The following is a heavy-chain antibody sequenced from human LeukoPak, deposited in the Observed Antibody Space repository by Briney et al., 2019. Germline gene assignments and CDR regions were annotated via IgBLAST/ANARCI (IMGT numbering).Heavy chain of an antibody. CDR1: GGSISSYY. CDR3: ARGLGDADY. Sequence: MTSETLSLTCTVSGGSISSYYWSWIRQPPGKGLEWIGYIYYSGSTNYNPSLKSRVTISVDTSKNQFSLKLSSVTAADTAVYYCARGLGDADYWGQGTLVTISS. J-gene: IGHJ4*02. V-gene: IGHV4-59*08. CDR2: IYYSGST. D-gene: IGHD3-16*01.